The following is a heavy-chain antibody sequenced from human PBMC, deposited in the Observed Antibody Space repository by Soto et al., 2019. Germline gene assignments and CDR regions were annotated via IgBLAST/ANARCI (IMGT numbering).Heavy chain of an antibody. J-gene: IGHJ6*02. CDR3: ARARYYYGSGSNYYYYGMDV. V-gene: IGHV4-31*03. CDR2: IYYSGST. D-gene: IGHD3-10*01. CDR1: GGSVSSGGYY. Sequence: SETLSLTCTVSGGSVSSGGYYWSWIRQHPGKGLEWIGYIYYSGSTYYNPSLKSRVTISVDTSKNQFSLKLSSVTAADTAVYYCARARYYYGSGSNYYYYGMDVWGQGTTVTVSS.